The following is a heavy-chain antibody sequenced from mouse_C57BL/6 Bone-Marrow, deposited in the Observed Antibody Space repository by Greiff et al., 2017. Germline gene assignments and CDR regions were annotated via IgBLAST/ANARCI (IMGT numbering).Heavy chain of an antibody. Sequence: QVQLKQSGPELVKPGASVKISCKASGYSFTSYYIHWVKQRPGQGLEWIGWIYPGSGNTKYNEKFKGKATLTADTSSSTAYMQLSSLTSEDSAVYYCARSILLRRYYYAMDYWGQGTSVTVSS. V-gene: IGHV1-66*01. CDR2: IYPGSGNT. J-gene: IGHJ4*01. CDR1: GYSFTSYY. D-gene: IGHD1-1*01. CDR3: ARSILLRRYYYAMDY.